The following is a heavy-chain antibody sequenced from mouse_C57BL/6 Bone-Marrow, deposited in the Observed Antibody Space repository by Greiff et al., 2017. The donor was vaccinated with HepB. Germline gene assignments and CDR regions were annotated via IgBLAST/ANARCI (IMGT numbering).Heavy chain of an antibody. CDR2: INPYNGGT. Sequence: VQLKESGPVLVKPGASVKMSCKASGYTFTDYYMNWVKQSHGKSLEWIGVINPYNGGTSYNQKFKGKATLTVDKSSSTAYMELNSLTSEDSAVYYCARSGNYDYDGFAYWGQGTLVTVSA. V-gene: IGHV1-19*01. CDR3: ARSGNYDYDGFAY. CDR1: GYTFTDYY. D-gene: IGHD2-4*01. J-gene: IGHJ3*01.